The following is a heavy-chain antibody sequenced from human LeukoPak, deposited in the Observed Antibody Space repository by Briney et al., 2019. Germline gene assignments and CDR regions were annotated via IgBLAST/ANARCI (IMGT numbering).Heavy chain of an antibody. V-gene: IGHV4-39*01. CDR1: GGSISSSSYY. CDR3: ARHHPAPMVRGVQTPFDY. CDR2: IYYSGST. Sequence: PSETLSLTCTVSGGSISSSSYYWGWIRQPPGKGLEWIGSIYYSGSTYYNPSLKSRVTISVDTSKNQFSLKLSSVTAADTAVYYCARHHPAPMVRGVQTPFDYWGQGTLVTVSS. J-gene: IGHJ4*02. D-gene: IGHD3-10*01.